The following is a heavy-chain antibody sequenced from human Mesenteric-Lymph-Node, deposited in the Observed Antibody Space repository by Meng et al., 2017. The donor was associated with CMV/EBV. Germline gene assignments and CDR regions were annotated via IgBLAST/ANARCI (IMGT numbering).Heavy chain of an antibody. J-gene: IGHJ4*02. CDR2: IYSDGRA. D-gene: IGHD3-22*01. Sequence: GESLKISCAASGFTFRNNYMSWVRQAPGKGLEWVSGIYSDGRAYYADSVKGRFTIFRDNSKNTLYLQMNSLRADDTAVYYCARGTIVVVTTAPLGYWGQGTLVTVSS. CDR3: ARGTIVVVTTAPLGY. CDR1: GFTFRNNY. V-gene: IGHV3-66*02.